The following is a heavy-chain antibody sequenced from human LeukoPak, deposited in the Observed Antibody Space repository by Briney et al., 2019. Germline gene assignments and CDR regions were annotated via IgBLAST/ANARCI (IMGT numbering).Heavy chain of an antibody. CDR1: GGSISSSSYY. CDR2: IYYSGST. J-gene: IGHJ3*02. V-gene: IGHV4-39*07. D-gene: IGHD3-22*01. Sequence: SETLSLTCTVSGGSISSSSYYWGWIRQPPGKGLEWIGSIYYSGSTYYNPSLKSRVTISVDTSKNQFSLKLSSVTAADTAVYYCAREAEYYYDSKGAFDIWGQGTMVTVSS. CDR3: AREAEYYYDSKGAFDI.